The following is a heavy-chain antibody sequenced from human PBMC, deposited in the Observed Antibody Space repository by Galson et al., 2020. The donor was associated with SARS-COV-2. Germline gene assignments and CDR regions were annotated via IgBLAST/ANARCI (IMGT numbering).Heavy chain of an antibody. CDR1: GGTFSSYA. CDR3: ATNPCTNGVCYIWGAYNLFDP. Sequence: ASVKVSCKASGGTFSSYAISWVRQAPGQGLEWMGGLIPIFGTANYAKKFQGRVTTTTDESTSTAYMEQSSLRYEDTAVYYCATNPCTNGVCYIWGAYNLFDPWGQGTLVTVSS. V-gene: IGHV1-69*05. CDR2: LIPIFGTA. J-gene: IGHJ5*02. D-gene: IGHD2-8*01.